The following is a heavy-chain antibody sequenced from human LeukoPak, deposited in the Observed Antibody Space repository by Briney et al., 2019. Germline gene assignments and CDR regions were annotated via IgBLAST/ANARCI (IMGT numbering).Heavy chain of an antibody. D-gene: IGHD1-1*01. CDR3: ARVSTGPV. CDR2: ISSTGNYI. J-gene: IGHJ4*02. V-gene: IGHV3-21*01. CDR1: GFIFSNFN. Sequence: GGSLRLSCVGSGFIFSNFNMNWVRQAPGKGLEWVSSISSTGNYIHYADSVKGRFTISSDNAQKSLYLQMNSLRVEDSAVYYCARVSTGPVWGQGTLVTVSS.